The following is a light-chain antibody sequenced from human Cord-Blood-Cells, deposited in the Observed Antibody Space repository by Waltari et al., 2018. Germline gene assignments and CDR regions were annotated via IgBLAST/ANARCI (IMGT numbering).Light chain of an antibody. CDR1: QSVSSN. CDR2: GAS. J-gene: IGKJ3*01. CDR3: QQYNNWPLT. Sequence: EIVMTRSPATLSVSPGERATLSCRASQSVSSNLAWYQQKPGQAPRLLIYGASTRATGIPARFSGSGSGKEFTLTISSLQSEGFAVYYCQQYNNWPLTFGPGTKVDIK. V-gene: IGKV3-15*01.